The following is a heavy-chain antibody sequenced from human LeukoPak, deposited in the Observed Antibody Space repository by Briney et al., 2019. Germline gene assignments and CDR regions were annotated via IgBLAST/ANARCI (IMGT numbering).Heavy chain of an antibody. CDR2: VYYGRSP. V-gene: IGHV4-39*02. J-gene: IGHJ4*02. CDR1: GGSFGDFY. Sequence: SETLSLICAVSGGSFGDFYWSWIRQPPGKGLEWIGSVYYGRSPYFNPSLESRATISVDTSKNHFSLKMSSVTAADTAVYYCARSSGTGTFSYWGQGTLVTVSS. CDR3: ARSSGTGTFSY. D-gene: IGHD6-25*01.